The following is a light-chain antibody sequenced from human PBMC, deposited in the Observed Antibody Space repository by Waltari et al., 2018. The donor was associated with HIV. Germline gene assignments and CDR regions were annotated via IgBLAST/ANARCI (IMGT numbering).Light chain of an antibody. Sequence: QSVLTQPSSASGTPGQRVTISCSGSTSNIGTNTVSWYQQLPGTAPKLLIYINNQRPSGVPDRFSGSKSGTSASLAISGLQSEDEADYYCAVCDDSLNGVLFGGGTKLTVL. J-gene: IGLJ2*01. CDR1: TSNIGTNT. CDR3: AVCDDSLNGVL. CDR2: INN. V-gene: IGLV1-44*01.